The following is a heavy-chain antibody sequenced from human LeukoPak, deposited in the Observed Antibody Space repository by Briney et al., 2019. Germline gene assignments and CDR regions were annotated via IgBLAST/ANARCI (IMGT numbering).Heavy chain of an antibody. Sequence: SETLSLTCTVSGGSISSYYWSWIRQPPGKGLEWIGYIYYSGSTNYNPSLKSRVTISVDTSKNQFSLKLSSVTAADTAVYYCSAYSSSVGIGFDPWGQGTLVTVSS. CDR1: GGSISSYY. D-gene: IGHD6-6*01. CDR2: IYYSGST. V-gene: IGHV4-59*12. CDR3: SAYSSSVGIGFDP. J-gene: IGHJ5*02.